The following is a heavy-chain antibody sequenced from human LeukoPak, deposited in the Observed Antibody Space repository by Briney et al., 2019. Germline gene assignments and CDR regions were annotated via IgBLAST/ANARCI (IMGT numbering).Heavy chain of an antibody. Sequence: SETLSLTCAVYGGSFSGYYWSWIRQPPGKGLEWIGEINHSGSTNYNPSLKGRVTISVDTSKNPFYLKLSSVTAADTAVYYCARGRYCSSTSCANGRRGYFQHWGQGTLVTVSS. D-gene: IGHD2-2*01. CDR1: GGSFSGYY. CDR2: INHSGST. CDR3: ARGRYCSSTSCANGRRGYFQH. J-gene: IGHJ1*01. V-gene: IGHV4-34*01.